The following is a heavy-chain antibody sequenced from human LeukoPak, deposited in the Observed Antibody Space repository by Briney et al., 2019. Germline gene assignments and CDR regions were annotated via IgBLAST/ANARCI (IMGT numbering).Heavy chain of an antibody. CDR2: INPNSGGT. CDR3: ARWGTIWFGSEPDY. V-gene: IGHV1-2*02. Sequence: GASVKVSCKASGYTFTGYYMHWVRQAPGQGLEWMGWINPNSGGTNYAQKFQGRVTMTRDTSISTAYMELSRLRSDDTAVYYCARWGTIWFGSEPDYWGQGTLVTVSS. CDR1: GYTFTGYY. D-gene: IGHD3-10*01. J-gene: IGHJ4*02.